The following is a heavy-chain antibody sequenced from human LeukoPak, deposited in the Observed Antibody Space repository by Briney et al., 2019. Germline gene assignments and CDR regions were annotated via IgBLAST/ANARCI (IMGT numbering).Heavy chain of an antibody. CDR1: GYSISSDYY. Sequence: SETLSLTCTVSGYSISSDYYWGWIRQPPGKGLEWIGSIYHSGTTYYNPSLKSRVTISVDTSKNLFSLNLRSVTAADTAVYYCARAGNTWFDPWGQGSLVTVSP. CDR2: IYHSGTT. J-gene: IGHJ5*02. V-gene: IGHV4-38-2*02. CDR3: ARAGNTWFDP.